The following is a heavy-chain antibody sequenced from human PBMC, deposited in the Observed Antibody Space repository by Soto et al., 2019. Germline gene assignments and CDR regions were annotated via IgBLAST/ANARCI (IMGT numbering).Heavy chain of an antibody. Sequence: EVQLVESGGGLVKPGGSLRLSCAASGFTFSSYSMIWVRQAPGKGLEWVSCISTSSNYIFYGDSVKGRFTISGDNAKKSLYLQMNSLRAEDTAVYYCARDTGYSSGQVPESFDIWGQGTMVTVSS. CDR2: ISTSSNYI. CDR1: GFTFSSYS. J-gene: IGHJ3*02. CDR3: ARDTGYSSGQVPESFDI. V-gene: IGHV3-21*01. D-gene: IGHD6-19*01.